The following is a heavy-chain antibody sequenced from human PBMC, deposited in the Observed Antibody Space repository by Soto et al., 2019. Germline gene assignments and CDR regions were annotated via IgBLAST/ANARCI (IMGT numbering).Heavy chain of an antibody. CDR3: ARAECSSPDCLTAYYAYGLDV. J-gene: IGHJ6*02. Sequence: PGGSLRLSSAASGFTFSNFEMLWVRQAPGKGLEWVSYINTAGSTKYYAESVEGRFPIARDNARNSLFLQMYRRRAEDTAVYYCARAECSSPDCLTAYYAYGLDVWGQGSTVTVSS. CDR2: INTAGSTK. CDR1: GFTFSNFE. D-gene: IGHD3-9*01. V-gene: IGHV3-48*03.